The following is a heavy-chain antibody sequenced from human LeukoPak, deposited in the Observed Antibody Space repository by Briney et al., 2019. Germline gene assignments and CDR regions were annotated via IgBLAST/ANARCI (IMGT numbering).Heavy chain of an antibody. V-gene: IGHV1-69*13. CDR2: IIPIFGTA. D-gene: IGHD3-16*01. J-gene: IGHJ6*02. CDR3: TTRACHAGGCSSSFYYYYGLHF. Sequence: SVKVSCKASGNSITNYAVSWVRQAPGQGFEWMGGIIPIFGTADYAQKFQGRVTITAGQSTSTTYMALSSLKSEDTATYYCTTRACHAGGCSSSFYYYYGLHFWGQGTTVSVSS. CDR1: GNSITNYA.